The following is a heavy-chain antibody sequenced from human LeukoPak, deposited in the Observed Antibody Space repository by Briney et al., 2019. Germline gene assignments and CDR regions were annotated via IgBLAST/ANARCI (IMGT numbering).Heavy chain of an antibody. Sequence: PGGSLRLSCAASGFTFSSYAMTWVRQAPGKGLEWVSAISGSGDSTYYTDSVKGRFTISRDNSKNTLYLQMNSLRAEDTAVYYCAKELDIAVAGTLVYWGQGTLVTVSS. CDR2: ISGSGDST. J-gene: IGHJ4*02. CDR3: AKELDIAVAGTLVY. V-gene: IGHV3-23*01. CDR1: GFTFSSYA. D-gene: IGHD6-19*01.